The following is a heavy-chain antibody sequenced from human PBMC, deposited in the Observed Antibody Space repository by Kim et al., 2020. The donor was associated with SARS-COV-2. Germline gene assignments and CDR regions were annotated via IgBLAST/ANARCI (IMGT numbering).Heavy chain of an antibody. CDR2: INHSGST. CDR3: ARGGKYLALFY. Sequence: SETLSLTCAVYGGSFSGYYWSWIRQPPGKGLEWIGEINHSGSTNYNPSLKSRVTISVDTSKNQFSLKLSSVTAADTAVYYCARGGKYLALFYWGQGTLVTVSS. D-gene: IGHD2-2*02. V-gene: IGHV4-34*01. J-gene: IGHJ4*02. CDR1: GGSFSGYY.